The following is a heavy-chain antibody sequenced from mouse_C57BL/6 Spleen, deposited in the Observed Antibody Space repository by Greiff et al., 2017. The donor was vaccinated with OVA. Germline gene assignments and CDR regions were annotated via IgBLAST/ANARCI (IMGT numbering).Heavy chain of an antibody. CDR2: IHPNSGST. J-gene: IGHJ2*01. D-gene: IGHD2-14*01. CDR1: GYTFTSYW. Sequence: QVQLQQPGAELVKPGASVKLSCKASGYTFTSYWMHWVKQRPGQGLEWIGMIHPNSGSTNYNEKFKSTATLTVDTSSSTAYMQLCSLTSEESAVYDGAKSLVRRWGYWGQGTTLTVSA. CDR3: AKSLVRRWGY. V-gene: IGHV1-64*01.